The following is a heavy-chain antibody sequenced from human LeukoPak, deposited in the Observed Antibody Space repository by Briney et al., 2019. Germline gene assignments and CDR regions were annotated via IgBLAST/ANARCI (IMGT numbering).Heavy chain of an antibody. V-gene: IGHV3-48*04. CDR3: ARRAYCGGDCYRYDY. CDR1: GFTFSSYS. Sequence: GGSLRLSCAASGFTFSSYSMNWIRQAPGKGLEWVSYISSSGSTIYYADSVKGRFTISRDNAKNSLYLQMNSLRAEDTAVYYCARRAYCGGDCYRYDYWGQGTLVTVSS. CDR2: ISSSGSTI. J-gene: IGHJ4*02. D-gene: IGHD2-21*02.